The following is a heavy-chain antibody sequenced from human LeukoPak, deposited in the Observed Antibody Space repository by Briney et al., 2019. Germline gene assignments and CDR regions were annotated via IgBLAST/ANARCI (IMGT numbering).Heavy chain of an antibody. J-gene: IGHJ3*02. Sequence: GESLKTSCKGSGYSFTSYWIGWVRPMPGKGLEWMGIIYPGDSDTRYSPSFQGQVTISADKSISTAYPQWSSLKASDTAMYYCASPGYYDSSGYYYVGAFDIWGQGTMVTVSS. V-gene: IGHV5-51*01. CDR2: IYPGDSDT. D-gene: IGHD3-22*01. CDR1: GYSFTSYW. CDR3: ASPGYYDSSGYYYVGAFDI.